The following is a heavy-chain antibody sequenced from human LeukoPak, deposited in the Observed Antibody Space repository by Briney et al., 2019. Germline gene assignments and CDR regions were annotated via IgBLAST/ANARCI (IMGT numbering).Heavy chain of an antibody. J-gene: IGHJ3*02. CDR2: IYYSGST. Sequence: SETLSLTCTVSGGSISSSSYYWGWIRQPPGKGLEWHGSIYYSGSTYYNPSLTSRVTISVDTSKNQFSLKLSSVTAADTAVYYCAREPPADSGSNDAFDIWGQGTMVTVSS. CDR3: AREPPADSGSNDAFDI. D-gene: IGHD1-26*01. CDR1: GGSISSSSYY. V-gene: IGHV4-39*02.